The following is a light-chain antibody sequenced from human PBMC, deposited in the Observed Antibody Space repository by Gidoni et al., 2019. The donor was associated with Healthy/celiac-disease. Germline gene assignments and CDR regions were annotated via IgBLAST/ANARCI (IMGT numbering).Light chain of an antibody. CDR3: QQSYSTPPLT. CDR1: QSISSY. V-gene: IGKV1-39*01. J-gene: IGKJ4*01. Sequence: DIQMTQSPSSLSASVGDRVTITCRASQSISSYLNWYQQKPGKAPKLLIYAASSLQSGFPSRFSGSGSGTDFTLTISSLQPEDFATYYCQQSYSTPPLTFXGXTKVEIK. CDR2: AAS.